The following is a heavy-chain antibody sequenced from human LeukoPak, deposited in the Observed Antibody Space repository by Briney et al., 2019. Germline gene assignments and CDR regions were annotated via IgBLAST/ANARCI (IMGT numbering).Heavy chain of an antibody. D-gene: IGHD3-22*01. CDR3: VRQTPAHYYDSSGHYGDY. CDR1: GFTFVSYS. V-gene: IGHV3-66*04. Sequence: PGGSLRLSCAASGFTFVSYSMNWVRQAPGKGLEWVSVIYSGGSTYYADSVKGRFTISRDNSKNTLYLQMNSLRAEDTAVYYCVRQTPAHYYDSSGHYGDYWGQGTLVTVSS. CDR2: IYSGGST. J-gene: IGHJ4*02.